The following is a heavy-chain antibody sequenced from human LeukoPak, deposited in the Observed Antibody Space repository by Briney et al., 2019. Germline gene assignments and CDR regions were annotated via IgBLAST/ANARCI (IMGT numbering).Heavy chain of an antibody. CDR3: AXXXPGXVDIVATIVX. CDR2: ISGSGGST. D-gene: IGHD5-12*01. V-gene: IGHV3-23*01. Sequence: GGSLRLSCAASGFTFSSYAMSWVRQAPGKGLEWVSAISGSGGSTYYADSVKGRFTISRDNSKNTLYLQMNSLRAEDTAVYYCAXXXPGXVDIVATIVXWGQGTXXXVSS. J-gene: IGHJ4*02. CDR1: GFTFSSYA.